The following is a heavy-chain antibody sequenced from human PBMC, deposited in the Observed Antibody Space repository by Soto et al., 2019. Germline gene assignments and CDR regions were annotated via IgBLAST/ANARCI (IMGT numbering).Heavy chain of an antibody. J-gene: IGHJ4*02. D-gene: IGHD2-21*02. V-gene: IGHV3-30*04. CDR1: GFTFNSLS. CDR2: ISHDGRVT. CDR3: AREPYGDSQYFAY. Sequence: QVQLVESGGGMVQPGTSLRLSCAASGFTFNSLSLHWVRQRPDKGLEWVAVISHDGRVTFYADFVKGRFTVSRDNSKNPIYLQVNSLRAEDTAVYYCAREPYGDSQYFAYWGQGTLVTVSS.